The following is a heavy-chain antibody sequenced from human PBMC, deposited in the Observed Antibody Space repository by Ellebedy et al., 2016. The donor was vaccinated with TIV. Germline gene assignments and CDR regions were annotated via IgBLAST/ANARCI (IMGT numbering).Heavy chain of an antibody. CDR3: ARNPPTYNWVDS. V-gene: IGHV4-59*04. J-gene: IGHJ5*01. Sequence: SETLSLTCTVSGGSISFYFWSWIRQSPGKGLEWIGNIYYSGNTDYNPSLKSRVTISVDTSKNQFSLKLRSVTAADTAVYYRARNPPTYNWVDSWGQGTLVTASS. CDR2: IYYSGNT. CDR1: GGSISFYF.